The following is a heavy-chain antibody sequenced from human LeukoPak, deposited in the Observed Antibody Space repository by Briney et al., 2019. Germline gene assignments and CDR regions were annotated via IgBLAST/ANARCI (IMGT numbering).Heavy chain of an antibody. CDR3: ARSNWNSPFDY. V-gene: IGHV1-18*01. CDR1: GGTFSSYA. CDR2: ISAYNGNT. D-gene: IGHD1-7*01. J-gene: IGHJ4*02. Sequence: ASVKVSCKASGGTFSSYAISWVRQAPGQGLEWMGWISAYNGNTNYAQKLQGRVTMTTDTSTSTAYMELRSLRSDDTAVYYCARSNWNSPFDYWGQGTLVTVSS.